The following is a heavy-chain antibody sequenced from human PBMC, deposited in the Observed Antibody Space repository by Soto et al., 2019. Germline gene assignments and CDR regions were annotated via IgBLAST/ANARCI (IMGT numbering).Heavy chain of an antibody. V-gene: IGHV1-69*13. D-gene: IGHD6-13*01. CDR1: GGTFSSYA. CDR2: IIPIFGTA. Sequence: SVKVSCKASGGTFSSYAISWVREAPGQGLEWMGGIIPIFGTANYAQKFRGRVTITADESTSTAYMELSSLRSEDTAVYYCARGSGYSSSWSPFDYWGQGTLVTVSS. J-gene: IGHJ4*02. CDR3: ARGSGYSSSWSPFDY.